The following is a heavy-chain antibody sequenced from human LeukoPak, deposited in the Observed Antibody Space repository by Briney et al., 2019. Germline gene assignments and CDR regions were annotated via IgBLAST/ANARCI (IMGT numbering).Heavy chain of an antibody. CDR2: ISGGGGST. V-gene: IGHV3-23*01. Sequence: GGSLRLSCAASGFTFSSYAMSWVRQAPGKGLEWVSAISGGGGSTYYADSVKGRFTISRDNSKNTLYLQMNSLRAEDTAVYYCAGFPGYSYGDLSYYGLRVWGQGTTVTISS. D-gene: IGHD5-18*01. CDR1: GFTFSSYA. CDR3: AGFPGYSYGDLSYYGLRV. J-gene: IGHJ6*02.